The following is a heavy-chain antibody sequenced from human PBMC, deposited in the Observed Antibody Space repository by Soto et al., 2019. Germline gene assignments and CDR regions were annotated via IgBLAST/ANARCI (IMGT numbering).Heavy chain of an antibody. V-gene: IGHV3-23*01. CDR2: ISGSGGST. J-gene: IGHJ6*02. CDR3: AKDFGPAKDYYYYYGMDV. D-gene: IGHD3-3*01. CDR1: GFTFSSYA. Sequence: EVQLLESGGGLVQPGGSLRLSCAASGFTFSSYAMSWVRQAPGKGLEWVSAISGSGGSTYYADSVKGRFTISRDNSKNTLYLQMNSLRAEDTAVYYCAKDFGPAKDYYYYYGMDVWGQGTTVTVSS.